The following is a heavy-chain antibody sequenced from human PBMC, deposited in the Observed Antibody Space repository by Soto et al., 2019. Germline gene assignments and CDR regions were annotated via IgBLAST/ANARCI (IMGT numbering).Heavy chain of an antibody. V-gene: IGHV3-21*01. CDR3: ARVVDYYDPYYYYGMDV. D-gene: IGHD3-22*01. Sequence: PGGSLRLSCAASGFTFSSYSMNWVRQAPGKGLEWVSPISSSSSYIYYADSVKGRFTISRDNAKNSLYLQMNSLRAEDTAVYYYARVVDYYDPYYYYGMDVWGQGTTVTVSS. CDR2: ISSSSSYI. CDR1: GFTFSSYS. J-gene: IGHJ6*02.